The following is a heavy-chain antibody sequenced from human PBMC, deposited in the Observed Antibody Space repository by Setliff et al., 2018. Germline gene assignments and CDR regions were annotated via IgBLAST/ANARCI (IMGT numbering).Heavy chain of an antibody. CDR1: GASISSYH. CDR3: ARSFSRREKFLLDY. J-gene: IGHJ4*02. CDR2: LSDSGRT. Sequence: PSETLSLTCTVSGASISSYHWNWLRQPAGKGLEWIGRLSDSGRTTYNPSLKSRVTMSLDTPKNQFSLKLSSVTAADTAVYYCARSFSRREKFLLDYWGQ. V-gene: IGHV4-4*07.